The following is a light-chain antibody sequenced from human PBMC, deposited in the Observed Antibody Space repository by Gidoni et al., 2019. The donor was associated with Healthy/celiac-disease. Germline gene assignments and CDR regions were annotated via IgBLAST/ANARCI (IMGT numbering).Light chain of an antibody. J-gene: IGKJ1*01. CDR3: QQYYSTPPT. CDR1: QSVLYSSNNKNY. V-gene: IGKV4-1*01. CDR2: WAS. Sequence: IVMTQSPDSLAVSLGERATIHCKSSQSVLYSSNNKNYLAWYQQKPGQPPKLLIYWASTRESGVPDRFSGSGSGTDFTLTISSLQAEDGAVYYCQQYYSTPPTFGQGTKVEIK.